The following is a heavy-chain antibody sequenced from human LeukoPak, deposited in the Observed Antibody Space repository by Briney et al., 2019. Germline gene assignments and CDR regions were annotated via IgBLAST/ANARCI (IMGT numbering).Heavy chain of an antibody. J-gene: IGHJ5*02. CDR3: ARGGIWFDP. V-gene: IGHV4-34*01. Sequence: SETLSLTCAVYGGSFSGYYWSWIRQPPGKGLEWIGEINHSGSTNYNPSLKSRVTISVDTSKNQFSLKLSSVTAADTAVCYCARGGIWFDPWGQGTLVTVSS. CDR1: GGSFSGYY. CDR2: INHSGST.